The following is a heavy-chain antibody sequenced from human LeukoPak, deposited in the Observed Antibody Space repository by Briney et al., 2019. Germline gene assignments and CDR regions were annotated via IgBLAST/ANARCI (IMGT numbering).Heavy chain of an antibody. V-gene: IGHV4-34*01. CDR1: GGSFSGYY. CDR3: ARGLGIAAAGANWFDP. D-gene: IGHD6-13*01. Sequence: SETLSLTCAVYGGSFSGYYWSWIRQPPGKGLEWIGEINHSGSTNYNPSLKSRVTISVDTSKNQFSLKLSSVTAADTAVYYCARGLGIAAAGANWFDPWGREPWSPSPQ. J-gene: IGHJ5*02. CDR2: INHSGST.